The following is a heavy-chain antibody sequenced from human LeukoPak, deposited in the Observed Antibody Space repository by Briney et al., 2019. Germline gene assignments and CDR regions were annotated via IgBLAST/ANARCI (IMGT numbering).Heavy chain of an antibody. CDR3: TRDRMSSSWPNYFDY. CDR1: GFTFGDYA. D-gene: IGHD6-13*01. V-gene: IGHV3-49*03. CDR2: IRSKAYGGTT. J-gene: IGHJ4*02. Sequence: PGGSLRLSCTASGFTFGDYAMSWFRQAPGKGLEWVGFIRSKAYGGTTEYAASVKGRFTISRDDSKSIAYLQMNSLKTEDTAVYYCTRDRMSSSWPNYFDYWGQGTLVTVSS.